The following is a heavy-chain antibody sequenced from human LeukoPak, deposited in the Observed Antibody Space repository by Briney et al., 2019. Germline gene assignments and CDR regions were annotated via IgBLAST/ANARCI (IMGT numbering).Heavy chain of an antibody. CDR1: GNTFTSFD. Sequence: ASVKVSCKAYGNTFTSFDINWVRQATGQGLEWMGWMNTNSGNTGYAQKFQGRVTITRNTSISTAYMELSGLRSEDTAVYYCAVVAGAPRFDPQGQGALVTVSS. V-gene: IGHV1-8*03. CDR3: AVVAGAPRFDP. D-gene: IGHD1-26*01. J-gene: IGHJ5*02. CDR2: MNTNSGNT.